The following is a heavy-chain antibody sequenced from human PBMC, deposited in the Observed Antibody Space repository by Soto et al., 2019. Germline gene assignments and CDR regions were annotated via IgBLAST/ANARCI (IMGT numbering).Heavy chain of an antibody. V-gene: IGHV3-23*01. J-gene: IGHJ4*02. Sequence: GGSLRLSCAASGFTFSSYAMCWVRQAPGKGLEWVSSISVSGDRTFYADSVKGRFTISRDNSRNTLHLQMNSLRAEDTALYYCEKDGDRITRQRSLDYWGQGTLVTVYS. CDR2: ISVSGDRT. CDR1: GFTFSSYA. CDR3: EKDGDRITRQRSLDY. D-gene: IGHD2-2*01.